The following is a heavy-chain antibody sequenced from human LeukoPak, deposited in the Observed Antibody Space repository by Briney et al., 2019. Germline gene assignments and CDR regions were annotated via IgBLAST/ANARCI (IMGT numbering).Heavy chain of an antibody. Sequence: GSLRLSCAASGFTFSSYAMHWVRQAPGKGLEWVAVISYDGSNKYYADSVEGRFTISRDNSKNTLYLQMNSLRAEDTAVYYCAGIDTVTTGGYWGQGALVTVSS. V-gene: IGHV3-30-3*01. CDR2: ISYDGSNK. CDR1: GFTFSSYA. CDR3: AGIDTVTTGGY. J-gene: IGHJ4*02. D-gene: IGHD4-17*01.